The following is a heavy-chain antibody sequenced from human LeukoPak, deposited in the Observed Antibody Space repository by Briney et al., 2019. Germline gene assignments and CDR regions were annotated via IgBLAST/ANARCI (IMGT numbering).Heavy chain of an antibody. Sequence: SETLSLTCTVSGGSISSSSDYWGWIRQPPGKGLEWIGSIYYSGSTYYNPSLKSRVTISVDTSKNQFSLKLSFVTAADTAVYYCSTSCYAADYWGQGTLVTVSS. CDR3: STSCYAADY. V-gene: IGHV4-39*01. CDR1: GGSISSSSDY. CDR2: IYYSGST. D-gene: IGHD2-2*01. J-gene: IGHJ4*02.